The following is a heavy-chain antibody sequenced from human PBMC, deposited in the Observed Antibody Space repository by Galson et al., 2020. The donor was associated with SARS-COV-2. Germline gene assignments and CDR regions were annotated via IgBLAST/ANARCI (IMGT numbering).Heavy chain of an antibody. CDR2: DDDK. V-gene: IGHV2-70*01. Sequence: DDDKYYSTSLKTRLTISKDTSKNQVVLTMTNMDPVDTATYYCARIPPGSSGYYFDYWGQGTLVTVSS. J-gene: IGHJ4*02. CDR3: ARIPPGSSGYYFDY. D-gene: IGHD3-22*01.